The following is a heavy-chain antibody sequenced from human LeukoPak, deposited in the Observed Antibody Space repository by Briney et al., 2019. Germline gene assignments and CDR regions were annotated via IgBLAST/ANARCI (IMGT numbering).Heavy chain of an antibody. Sequence: GGSLRLSCAASGFTFSSYAMHWVRQAPGKGLEWVAVISYDGSNKYYADSVKGRFTISRDNSKNTLYLQMNSLRAEDTAVYYCARDLVAADWYGMDVWGQGTTVTVSS. CDR2: ISYDGSNK. D-gene: IGHD6-13*01. J-gene: IGHJ6*02. V-gene: IGHV3-30-3*01. CDR1: GFTFSSYA. CDR3: ARDLVAADWYGMDV.